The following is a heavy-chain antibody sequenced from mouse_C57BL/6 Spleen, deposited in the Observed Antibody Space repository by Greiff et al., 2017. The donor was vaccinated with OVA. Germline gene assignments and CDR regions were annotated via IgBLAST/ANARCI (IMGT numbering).Heavy chain of an antibody. J-gene: IGHJ2*01. CDR2: IDPSDSYT. CDR3: ARGYDEGY. V-gene: IGHV1-50*01. CDR1: GYTFTSYW. D-gene: IGHD2-2*01. Sequence: QVQLKQSGAELVKPGASVKLSCKASGYTFTSYWMQWVKQRPGQGLEWIGEIDPSDSYTNYNQKFKGKATLTVDTSSSTAYMQLSSLTSEDSAIYYCARGYDEGYWGQGTTLTVSS.